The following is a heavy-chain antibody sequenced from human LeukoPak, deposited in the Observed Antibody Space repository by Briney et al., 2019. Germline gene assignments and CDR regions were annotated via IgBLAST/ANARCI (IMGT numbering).Heavy chain of an antibody. V-gene: IGHV3-30*02. Sequence: PGGSLRLSCAASGFTFRSDGMYWVRQAPGKGLEWVAFIRKDGSDKSYADSVQGRFIISRDNSKNMLYLQMNSLRGEDTAVYYCAKVAKYYYGSETYFFFEDWGQGTLVTVSS. CDR3: AKVAKYYYGSETYFFFED. CDR2: IRKDGSDK. CDR1: GFTFRSDG. D-gene: IGHD3-10*01. J-gene: IGHJ4*02.